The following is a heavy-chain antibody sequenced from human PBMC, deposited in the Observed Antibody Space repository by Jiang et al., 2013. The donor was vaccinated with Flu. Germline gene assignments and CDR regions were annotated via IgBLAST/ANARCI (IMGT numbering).Heavy chain of an antibody. CDR2: IYPGDSET. J-gene: IGHJ4*02. CDR3: ARCSYDSSFSSKSGCRYYFDN. CDR1: GYSFATFW. V-gene: IGHV5-51*03. Sequence: YGAEVKKPGEPLKISCQGSGYSFATFWIGWVRQMPGKGLEWMGIIYPGDSETKYSPSFQGQVTISADRSFSTAYLQWSSLKASDTAMYYCARCSYDSSFSSKSGCRYYFDNWGQGTLVTVSS. D-gene: IGHD3-22*01.